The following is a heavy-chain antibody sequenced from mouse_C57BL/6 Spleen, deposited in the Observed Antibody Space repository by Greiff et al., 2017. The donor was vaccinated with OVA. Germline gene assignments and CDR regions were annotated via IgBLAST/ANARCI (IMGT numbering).Heavy chain of an antibody. J-gene: IGHJ2*01. V-gene: IGHV1-59*01. D-gene: IGHD1-1*01. CDR1: GYTFTSYW. CDR2: IDPSDSYT. CDR3: ARSYYGSSLDY. Sequence: VQLQQSGAELVRPGTSVKLSCKASGYTFTSYWMHWVKQRPGQGLEWIGVIDPSDSYTNYNQKFKGKATLTVDTSSSTAYMQLSSLTSEDSAVYYCARSYYGSSLDYWGQGTTLTVSS.